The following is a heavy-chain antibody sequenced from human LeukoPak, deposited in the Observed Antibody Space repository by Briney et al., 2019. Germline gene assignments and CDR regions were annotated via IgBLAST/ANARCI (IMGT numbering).Heavy chain of an antibody. Sequence: PSETLSLTCAVYGGSFSGYYWSWIRQPPGKGLEWIGEINHSGSTNYNPSLKSRVTISVDTSKNQFSLKLSSVTAADTAVYYCASQKGYCSSTSCYSSDYWGQGTLVTVSS. J-gene: IGHJ4*02. D-gene: IGHD2-2*01. CDR1: GGSFSGYY. CDR2: INHSGST. V-gene: IGHV4-34*01. CDR3: ASQKGYCSSTSCYSSDY.